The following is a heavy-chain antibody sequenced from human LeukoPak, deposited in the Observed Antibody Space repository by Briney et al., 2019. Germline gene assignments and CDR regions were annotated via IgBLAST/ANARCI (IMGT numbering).Heavy chain of an antibody. Sequence: GGSLRLSCAASGFTFSYYSMNWVRQAPGKGLEWISYSNTDGTISYANSVKGRFTISRDNAENSLYLQMNSLRDEDTAVYFCVRDRDYAFDFWGQGTMVTVSS. CDR1: GFTFSYYS. CDR2: SNTDGTI. V-gene: IGHV3-48*02. CDR3: VRDRDYAFDF. J-gene: IGHJ3*01.